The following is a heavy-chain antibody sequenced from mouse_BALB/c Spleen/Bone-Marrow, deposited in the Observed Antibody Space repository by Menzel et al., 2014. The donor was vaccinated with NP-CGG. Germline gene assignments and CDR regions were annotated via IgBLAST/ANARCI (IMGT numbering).Heavy chain of an antibody. D-gene: IGHD1-1*01. Sequence: VMLVESGAELVRPGTSVKVSCKASGYAFTNYLIEWVKQRPGQGLEWIGVINPGSGGTNYNEKFKGKATLTADKSSSTAYMQLSSLTSDDSAVYFCARGITTGYFDYWGQGTTLTVSS. CDR1: GYAFTNYL. CDR3: ARGITTGYFDY. V-gene: IGHV1-54*01. J-gene: IGHJ2*01. CDR2: INPGSGGT.